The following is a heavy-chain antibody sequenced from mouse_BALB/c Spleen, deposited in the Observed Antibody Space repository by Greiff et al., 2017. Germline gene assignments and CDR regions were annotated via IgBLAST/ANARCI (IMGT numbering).Heavy chain of an antibody. D-gene: IGHD1-1*01. CDR1: GYTFTSYT. J-gene: IGHJ4*01. CDR2: INPSSGYT. Sequence: QVQLKESAAELARPGASVKMSCKASGYTFTSYTMHWVKQRPGQGLEWIGYINPSSGYTEYNQKFKDKTTLTADKSSSTAYMQLSSLTSEDSAVYYCARRSSYGSYAMDYWGQGTSVTVSS. V-gene: IGHV1-4*02. CDR3: ARRSSYGSYAMDY.